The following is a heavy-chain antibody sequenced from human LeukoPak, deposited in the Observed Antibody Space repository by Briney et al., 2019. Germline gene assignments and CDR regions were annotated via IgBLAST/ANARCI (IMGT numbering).Heavy chain of an antibody. V-gene: IGHV3-74*01. CDR1: AFTFNTYW. CDR2: INGDESST. CDR3: ARGAKWAYYFDY. Sequence: GGSLRLPCAASAFTFNTYWMHWVRQVPGRGLEWVSRINGDESSTNYADSVKGRFTISRDNAKDTLYLHMNSLTAEDTAVYYCARGAKWAYYFDYWGQGTLVTVSS. D-gene: IGHD1-26*01. J-gene: IGHJ4*02.